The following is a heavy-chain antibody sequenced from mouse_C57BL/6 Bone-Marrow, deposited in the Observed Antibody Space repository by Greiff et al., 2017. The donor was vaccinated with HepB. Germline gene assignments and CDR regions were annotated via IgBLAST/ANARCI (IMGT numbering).Heavy chain of an antibody. Sequence: DVKLVESGGDLVKPGGSLKLSCAASGFTFSSYGMSWVRQTPDKRLEWVATISSGGSYTYYPDSVKGRFTISRDNAKNTLYLQMSSLKSEDTAMYYCGRHTTSLRYYAMDYWGQGTSVTVSS. V-gene: IGHV5-6*02. CDR2: ISSGGSYT. CDR3: GRHTTSLRYYAMDY. CDR1: GFTFSSYG. J-gene: IGHJ4*01. D-gene: IGHD1-1*01.